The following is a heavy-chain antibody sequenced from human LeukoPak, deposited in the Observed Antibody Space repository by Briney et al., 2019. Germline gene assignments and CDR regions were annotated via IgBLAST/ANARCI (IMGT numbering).Heavy chain of an antibody. Sequence: PSETLSLTCAVSGYSISSGYYWGWIRQPPGKGLEWIGSIYHSGSTYYNPSLKSRVTISVDTSKNQFSLKLSSVTAADTAVYYCARGPHCSSTSCYEGNYYMDVWGRGTTVTVSS. V-gene: IGHV4-38-2*01. CDR2: IYHSGST. J-gene: IGHJ6*03. D-gene: IGHD2-2*01. CDR3: ARGPHCSSTSCYEGNYYMDV. CDR1: GYSISSGYY.